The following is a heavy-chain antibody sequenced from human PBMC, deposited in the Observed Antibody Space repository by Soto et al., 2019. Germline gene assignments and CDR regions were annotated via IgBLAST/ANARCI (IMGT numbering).Heavy chain of an antibody. CDR1: GFTFSSYG. CDR2: IWYDGSNK. J-gene: IGHJ4*02. D-gene: IGHD3-22*01. CDR3: ARGDSFHSSGYYL. Sequence: ESGGGVVQPGRSLRLSCAASGFTFSSYGMHWVRQAPGKGLEWVAVIWYDGSNKYYADSVKGRFTISRDNSKNTLYLQMNSLRAEDTAVYYCARGDSFHSSGYYLWGQGTLVTVSS. V-gene: IGHV3-33*01.